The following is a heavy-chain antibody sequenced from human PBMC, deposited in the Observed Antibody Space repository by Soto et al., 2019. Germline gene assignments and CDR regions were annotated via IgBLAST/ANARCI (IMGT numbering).Heavy chain of an antibody. CDR1: GYTFTSYG. J-gene: IGHJ5*02. CDR2: ISAYNGNT. Sequence: ASVKVSCKASGYTFTSYGISWVRQAPGQGLEWMGWISAYNGNTNYAQKLQGRVTMTTDTSTSTAYMELRSLRSNDTAVYYCARDEQAGWFGEPNWFDPWGQGTLVTVSS. CDR3: ARDEQAGWFGEPNWFDP. V-gene: IGHV1-18*01. D-gene: IGHD3-10*01.